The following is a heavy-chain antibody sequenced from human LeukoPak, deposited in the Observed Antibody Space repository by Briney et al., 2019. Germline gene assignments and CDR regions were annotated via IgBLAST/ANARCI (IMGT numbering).Heavy chain of an antibody. V-gene: IGHV4-4*09. CDR2: IYTSGST. J-gene: IGHJ5*02. Sequence: SETLSLTCTVSGGSISNYYWSWIRQPPGKGLEWIGYIYTSGSTNYNPSLKSRVTISVDTSKNQISLKLSSVTAADTAVYYCARVPRNLQTIAAAGTMDNWFDPWGQGTLVTVSS. CDR3: ARVPRNLQTIAAAGTMDNWFDP. D-gene: IGHD6-13*01. CDR1: GGSISNYY.